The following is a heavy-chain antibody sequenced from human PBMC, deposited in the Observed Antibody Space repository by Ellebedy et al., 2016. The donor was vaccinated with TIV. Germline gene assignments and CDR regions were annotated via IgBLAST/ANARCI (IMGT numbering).Heavy chain of an antibody. CDR3: ARGKGGFSRPAFDY. Sequence: MPGGSLRLSCAASGFTFSSYWMSWIRQPPGKGLEWIGEINHSGSTNYNPSLKSRVTMSVDKSKNQFSLKLSSVTAADTAVYYCARGKGGFSRPAFDYWGQGTLVTVSS. V-gene: IGHV4-34*01. D-gene: IGHD5-12*01. J-gene: IGHJ4*02. CDR1: GFTFSSYW. CDR2: INHSGST.